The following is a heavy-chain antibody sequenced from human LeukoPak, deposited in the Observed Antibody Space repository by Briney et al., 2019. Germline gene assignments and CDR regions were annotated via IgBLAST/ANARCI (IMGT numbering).Heavy chain of an antibody. D-gene: IGHD5-12*01. CDR3: ARDLRKWHYYYYMDV. CDR2: ISAYNGKT. J-gene: IGHJ6*03. Sequence: ASVKVSCKASGYTFTSYGISWVRPAPGQGLEWMGWISAYNGKTNYAQKLQGRVTMTTETSTSTAYMELRSLRSDDTAVYYCARDLRKWHYYYYMDVWGKGTTVTVSS. V-gene: IGHV1-18*01. CDR1: GYTFTSYG.